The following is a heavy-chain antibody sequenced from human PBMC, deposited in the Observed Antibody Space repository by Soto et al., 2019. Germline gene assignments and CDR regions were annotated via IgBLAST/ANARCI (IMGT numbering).Heavy chain of an antibody. CDR3: AKDSRTRPFGELLRDHHDL. CDR1: GLTITNFG. D-gene: IGHD3-10*01. Sequence: PGGYLRLCCSAPGLTITNFGLHCVRQAPGKGLEHVCAIDSTGGTTDYADSVKGRFTISRDNSKNTLYLQMTSLRTDDTGTYYCAKDSRTRPFGELLRDHHDLWGQGTLVTVSS. CDR2: IDSTGGTT. J-gene: IGHJ5*02. V-gene: IGHV3-64D*08.